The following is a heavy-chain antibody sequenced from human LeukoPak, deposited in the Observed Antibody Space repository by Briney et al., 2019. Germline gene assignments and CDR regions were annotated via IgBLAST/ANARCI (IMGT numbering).Heavy chain of an antibody. CDR1: GGTFSSYA. CDR2: INPNSGGT. D-gene: IGHD3-22*01. Sequence: ASVKVSCKASGGTFSSYAISWVRQAPGQGLEWMGWINPNSGGTNYAQKFQGRVTMTKDTSISTAYMELSRLTSDDTAVYYCARGSENYYDSSDYSYYFDYWGQGTLVTVSS. J-gene: IGHJ4*02. CDR3: ARGSENYYDSSDYSYYFDY. V-gene: IGHV1-2*02.